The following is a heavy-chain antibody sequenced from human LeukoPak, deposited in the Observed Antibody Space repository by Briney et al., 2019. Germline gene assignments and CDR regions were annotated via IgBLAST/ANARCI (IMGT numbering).Heavy chain of an antibody. D-gene: IGHD2-15*01. V-gene: IGHV3-23*01. Sequence: PGGSLRLPCAASGFTFSSYAMSWVRQAPGKGLEWVSAISGSGGSTYYADSVKGRFTISRDNSKNTLYLQMNSLRAEDTAVYYCAKTDGDPYSWYFDLWGRGTLVTVSS. CDR1: GFTFSSYA. CDR3: AKTDGDPYSWYFDL. J-gene: IGHJ2*01. CDR2: ISGSGGST.